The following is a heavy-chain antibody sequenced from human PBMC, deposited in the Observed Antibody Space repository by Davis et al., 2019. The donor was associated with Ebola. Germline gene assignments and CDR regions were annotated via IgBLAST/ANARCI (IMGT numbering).Heavy chain of an antibody. D-gene: IGHD3-10*01. CDR3: ARSRRSGSYPYYYYYYMDV. J-gene: IGHJ6*03. CDR1: GGTFSSYA. CDR2: IIPILGIA. V-gene: IGHV1-69*10. Sequence: SVKVSCKASGGTFSSYAISWVRQAPGQGLEWMGGIIPILGIANYAQKFQGRVTITADESTSTAYMELSSLRSEDTAVYYCARSRRSGSYPYYYYYYMDVWGKGTTVTVSS.